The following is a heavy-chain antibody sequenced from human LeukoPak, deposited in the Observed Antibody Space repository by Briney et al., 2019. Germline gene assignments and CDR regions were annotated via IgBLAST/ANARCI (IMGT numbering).Heavy chain of an antibody. CDR3: VTGFTTMAVDYDY. V-gene: IGHV1-24*01. J-gene: IGHJ4*02. Sequence: ASVKVSCKVSGKTLSDLSIHWLRQPPGKGLEWRGGSDPEDGERIYAQMFQGRVTMTEDTSIDTAYMELSSLRSEDTAVYYCVTGFTTMAVDYDYWGQGNLVTVSP. D-gene: IGHD5-18*01. CDR1: GKTLSDLS. CDR2: SDPEDGER.